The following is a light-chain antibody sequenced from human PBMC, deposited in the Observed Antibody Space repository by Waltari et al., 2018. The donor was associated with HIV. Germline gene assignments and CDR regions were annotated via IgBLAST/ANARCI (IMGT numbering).Light chain of an antibody. CDR2: GAS. CDR1: ESVYTY. J-gene: IGKJ2*01. V-gene: IGKV1-39*01. Sequence: IRLTQIPSSLSASVGDRVNITCRASESVYTYLHWYQQKPGKAPKILIHGASRLQNGFPPRFSGGGYGTEFTLTIDNLRPEDFATYFCQQSYNTVVFTFGQGT. CDR3: QQSYNTVVFT.